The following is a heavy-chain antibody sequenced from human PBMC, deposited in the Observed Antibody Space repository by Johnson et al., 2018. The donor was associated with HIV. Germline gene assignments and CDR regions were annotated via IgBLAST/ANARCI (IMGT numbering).Heavy chain of an antibody. CDR2: INQDGSEK. V-gene: IGHV3-7*01. CDR3: ARERGYSSAVWKLSEDAFDI. CDR1: GFTVSSNY. Sequence: VQLVESGGGLIQPGGSLRLSCAASGFTVSSNYMSWVRQAPGKGLEWVANINQDGSEKYYMNSMKGRFTVSRDNAKKSLYLEVNNLSPDDTAVYYCARERGYSSAVWKLSEDAFDIWGQGTMVTVSS. J-gene: IGHJ3*02. D-gene: IGHD6-19*01.